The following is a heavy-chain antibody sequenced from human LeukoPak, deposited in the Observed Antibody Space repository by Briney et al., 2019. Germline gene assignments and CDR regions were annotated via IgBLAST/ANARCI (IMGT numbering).Heavy chain of an antibody. CDR3: ARAGDSTSPLDY. Sequence: SETLSLTCTVSGGSTTNYFWGWIRQPPGKGLQWIGYMYSGAYYYNPSLHSRVTISVDTSKNEVSLRLRSVTAADTAMYYCARAGDSTSPLDYWGQGTLVTVSS. J-gene: IGHJ4*02. D-gene: IGHD6-13*01. CDR2: MYSGAY. V-gene: IGHV4-4*09. CDR1: GGSTTNYF.